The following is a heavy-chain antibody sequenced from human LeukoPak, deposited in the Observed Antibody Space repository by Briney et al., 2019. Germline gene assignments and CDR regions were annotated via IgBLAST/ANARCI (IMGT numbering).Heavy chain of an antibody. J-gene: IGHJ4*02. D-gene: IGHD4-17*01. Sequence: GGSLRLSCAASGFTFSSYSMNWVRQAPGEGLEWVSSISSSSSYIYYADSVKGRLTISRDNAKNSLYLQMNSLRAEDTAVYYCARGKVTTTGFLYYWGQGTLVTVSS. V-gene: IGHV3-21*01. CDR1: GFTFSSYS. CDR3: ARGKVTTTGFLYY. CDR2: ISSSSSYI.